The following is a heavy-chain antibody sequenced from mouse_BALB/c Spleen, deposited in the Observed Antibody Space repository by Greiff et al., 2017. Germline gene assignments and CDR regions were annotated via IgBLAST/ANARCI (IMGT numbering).Heavy chain of an antibody. Sequence: EVQLQQSGPELVKPGASVKMSCKASGYTFTSYVMHWVKQKPGQGLEWIGYINPYNDGTKYNEKFKGKATLTSDKSSSTAYMELSSLTSEDSAVYYCAREGIYYEFAYWGQGTLVTVSA. J-gene: IGHJ3*01. D-gene: IGHD2-4*01. CDR3: AREGIYYEFAY. CDR2: INPYNDGT. V-gene: IGHV1-14*01. CDR1: GYTFTSYV.